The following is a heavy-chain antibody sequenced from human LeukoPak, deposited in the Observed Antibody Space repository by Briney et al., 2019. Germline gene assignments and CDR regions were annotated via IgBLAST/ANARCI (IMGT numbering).Heavy chain of an antibody. Sequence: GGSLRLSCAVSEFTVSSTYMSWVRQAPGKGLEWVSLMYSFGNTYYADSVKGRFTISRDNSKNTLYLQMNSLRAEDTAVYYCAKANVVAAMADWFDPWGQGTLVTVSS. J-gene: IGHJ5*02. V-gene: IGHV3-53*01. CDR2: MYSFGNT. CDR3: AKANVVAAMADWFDP. D-gene: IGHD2-15*01. CDR1: EFTVSSTY.